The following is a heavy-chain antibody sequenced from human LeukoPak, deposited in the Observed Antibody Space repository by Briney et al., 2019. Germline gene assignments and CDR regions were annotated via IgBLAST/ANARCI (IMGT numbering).Heavy chain of an antibody. V-gene: IGHV4-38-2*02. CDR3: ARVVAAAGNNWFDP. J-gene: IGHJ5*02. CDR1: GYSISSGSF. Sequence: SETLSLTCTVSGYSISSGSFWGWIRQPPGKGLEWIGSIYHSGSTYYNPSLKSRVTISVDTSKNQFSLKLNSVTAADTAVYYCARVVAAAGNNWFDPWGQGTLVTVSS. CDR2: IYHSGST. D-gene: IGHD6-13*01.